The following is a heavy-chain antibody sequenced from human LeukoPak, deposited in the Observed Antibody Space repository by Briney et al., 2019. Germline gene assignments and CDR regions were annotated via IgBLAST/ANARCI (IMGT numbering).Heavy chain of an antibody. Sequence: PSETLSLTCAAHGGTFSDYYWSSIRQPPGKGLEWIGAINHSGNTNYNPSLKSRVGISVDTSKKQFSLTLSSVTAADTAVYYCARASKRDCPKGVCRDRYFQHWGQGTLVTVSS. CDR3: ARASKRDCPKGVCRDRYFQH. J-gene: IGHJ1*01. CDR2: INHSGNT. CDR1: GGTFSDYY. D-gene: IGHD2-8*01. V-gene: IGHV4-34*01.